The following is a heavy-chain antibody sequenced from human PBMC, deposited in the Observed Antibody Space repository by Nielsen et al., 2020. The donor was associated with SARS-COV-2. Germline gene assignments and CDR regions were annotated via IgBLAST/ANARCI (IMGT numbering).Heavy chain of an antibody. CDR1: GASISSSDSY. Sequence: SDTLSLTCTVSGASISSSDSYWTWIRQPPGKGREWIGHIYYSGRTFYSPSLKSRVTISLDTSKNQFPLKLPSVTAADTAVYYCASLPALNTYSDSWGQGTLVTVSS. CDR3: ASLPALNTYSDS. J-gene: IGHJ4*02. CDR2: IYYSGRT. D-gene: IGHD2/OR15-2a*01. V-gene: IGHV4-30-4*02.